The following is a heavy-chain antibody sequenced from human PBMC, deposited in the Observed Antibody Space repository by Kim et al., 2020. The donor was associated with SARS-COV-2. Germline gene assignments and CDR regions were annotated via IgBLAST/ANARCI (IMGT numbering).Heavy chain of an antibody. J-gene: IGHJ6*02. D-gene: IGHD2-15*01. CDR2: ISYDGSNN. CDR3: AKQGTAWWLADGAPRLDV. CDR1: GFTFSSYG. Sequence: GGSLRLSCAASGFTFSSYGMHWVRQAPGKGLEWVAVISYDGSNNYYADSVKGRFTISRDNSKNTLYLQMNSLRAEDTAVYYCAKQGTAWWLADGAPRLDVWGQGTTVTVSS. V-gene: IGHV3-30*18.